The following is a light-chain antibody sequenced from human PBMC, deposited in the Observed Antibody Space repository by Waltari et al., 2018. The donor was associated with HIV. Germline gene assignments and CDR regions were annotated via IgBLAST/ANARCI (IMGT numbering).Light chain of an antibody. CDR3: QTWGTGISLV. V-gene: IGLV4-69*01. CDR1: TGHNYSA. CDR2: LRPDGSH. Sequence: QLVLTQSPSVSASLGASVGLTCTLSTGHNYSAVSLHPQQPEKGPRFCMKLRPDGSHTKGDGIPDRFSGSSSGAERFLSISNLQSEDEADYYCQTWGTGISLVFGGGTKLTVL. J-gene: IGLJ2*01.